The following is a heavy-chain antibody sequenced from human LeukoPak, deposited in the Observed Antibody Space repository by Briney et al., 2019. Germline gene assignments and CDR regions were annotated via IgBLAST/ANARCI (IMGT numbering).Heavy chain of an antibody. CDR2: VYHSGTT. Sequence: PSETLSLTCTVSGGSITSDYWSWIWQPPGKGLEWIGYVYHSGTTNYNPSLKSRVTMSVDSSRNEFSLNLRSVTAADTAVYYCARILYDYVWGSYRSGEYYFDYWGPGTLVTVSS. CDR1: GGSITSDY. V-gene: IGHV4-59*01. J-gene: IGHJ4*02. D-gene: IGHD3-16*02. CDR3: ARILYDYVWGSYRSGEYYFDY.